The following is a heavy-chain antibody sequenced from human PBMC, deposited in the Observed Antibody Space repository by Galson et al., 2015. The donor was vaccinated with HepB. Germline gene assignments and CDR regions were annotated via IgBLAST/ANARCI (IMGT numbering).Heavy chain of an antibody. CDR3: ARGGTYITMIHKVREAGMDV. CDR1: GYTFTGYY. J-gene: IGHJ6*02. V-gene: IGHV1-2*06. D-gene: IGHD3-22*01. CDR2: INPNSGGT. Sequence: SVKVSCKASGYTFTGYYMHWVRQAPGQGLEWMGRINPNSGGTNYTQKFQGRVTMTRDTSISTAYMELSRLRSDDTAVYYCARGGTYITMIHKVREAGMDVWGQGTTVTVSS.